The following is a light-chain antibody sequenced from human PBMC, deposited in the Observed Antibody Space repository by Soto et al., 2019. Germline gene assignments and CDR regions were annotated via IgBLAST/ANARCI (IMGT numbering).Light chain of an antibody. CDR2: GAS. J-gene: IGKJ1*01. CDR1: QSVSSN. Sequence: EIVMTQSPATLSVNTGERATLSCRASQSVSSNLAWYQQKPGQAPRLLIYGASTRATGIPARFSGSGSGTEFTLTISSLQSEDFAVYYCQQYGDSPVPFGQRSKADI. V-gene: IGKV3-15*01. CDR3: QQYGDSPVP.